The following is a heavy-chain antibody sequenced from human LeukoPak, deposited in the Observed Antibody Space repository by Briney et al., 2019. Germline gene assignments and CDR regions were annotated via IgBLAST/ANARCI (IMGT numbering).Heavy chain of an antibody. D-gene: IGHD1-26*01. CDR1: GGSISSSSYY. J-gene: IGHJ4*02. CDR2: IYYSGST. V-gene: IGHV4-39*01. CDR3: ARHRKEWPRGSYFDY. Sequence: SETPSLTCTVSGGSISSSSYYWGWIRQPPGKGLEWIGSIYYSGSTYYNPSLKSRVTISVDTSKNQFSLKLSSVTAADTAVYYCARHRKEWPRGSYFDYWGQGTLVTVSS.